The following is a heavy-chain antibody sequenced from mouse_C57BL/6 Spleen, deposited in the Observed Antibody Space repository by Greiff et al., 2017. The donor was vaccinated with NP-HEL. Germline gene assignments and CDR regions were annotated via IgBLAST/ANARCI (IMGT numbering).Heavy chain of an antibody. J-gene: IGHJ2*01. CDR2: IDPSDSET. CDR1: GYVFTSYW. V-gene: IGHV1-52*01. Sequence: QVQLKQPGAELVRPGSSVKLSCKASGYVFTSYWMHWVKQRPIQGLEWIGNIDPSDSETHYNQKFKDKATLTVDKSSSTAYMQLSSLTSEDSAVYYCARWGDYYFDYWGQGTTLTVSS. CDR3: ARWGDYYFDY.